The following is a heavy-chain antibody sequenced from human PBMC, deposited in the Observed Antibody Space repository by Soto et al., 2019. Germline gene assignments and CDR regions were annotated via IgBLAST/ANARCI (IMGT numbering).Heavy chain of an antibody. CDR2: IRYDGSNK. D-gene: IGHD5-12*01. CDR1: GFIFSSYG. Sequence: QVQLVESGGGVVQPGGSLRLSCAPSGFIFSSYGMHWVRQAPGKGLEWVAVIRYDGSNKFYTDSVKGRFTISRDNSKNTLYLEMNCLRAEDTALYYCARVKQGRGGYDSPCDYLGQGTLVTVSS. CDR3: ARVKQGRGGYDSPCDY. J-gene: IGHJ4*02. V-gene: IGHV3-33*01.